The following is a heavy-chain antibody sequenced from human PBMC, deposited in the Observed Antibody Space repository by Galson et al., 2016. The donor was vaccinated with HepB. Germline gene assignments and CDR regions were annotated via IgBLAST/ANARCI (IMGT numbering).Heavy chain of an antibody. J-gene: IGHJ4*02. CDR1: GFTVSDAW. D-gene: IGHD3-16*01. V-gene: IGHV3-15*01. Sequence: SLRPSCAASGFTVSDAWMSWVRQAPGKGLEWVGRIKSKSSGGTTDYAAPVKDRFSISRDDSKNTLYLQMNSLKNEYTAVYYCMGAGGIFRHDQSSVYWGRGTLGTFSS. CDR2: IKSKSSGGTT. CDR3: MGAGGIFRHDQSSVY.